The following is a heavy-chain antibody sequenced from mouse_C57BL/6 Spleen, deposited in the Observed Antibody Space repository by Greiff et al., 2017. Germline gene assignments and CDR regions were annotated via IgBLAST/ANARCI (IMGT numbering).Heavy chain of an antibody. CDR1: GYSITSGYY. D-gene: IGHD4-1*01. V-gene: IGHV3-6*01. CDR3: ARGGTGTFAY. Sequence: DVKLQESGPGLVKPSQSLSLTCSVTGYSITSGYYWNWIRQFPGNKLEWMGYISYDGSNNYNPSLKNRISITRDTSKNQFFLKLNSVTTEDTATYYCARGGTGTFAYWGQGTLVTVSA. J-gene: IGHJ3*01. CDR2: ISYDGSN.